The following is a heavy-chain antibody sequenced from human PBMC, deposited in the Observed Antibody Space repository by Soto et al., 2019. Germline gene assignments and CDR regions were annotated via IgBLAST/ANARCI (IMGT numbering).Heavy chain of an antibody. CDR2: IRGFSPYT. Sequence: GGSLRLSCISSGFTFRTYTMNWVRQAPGKGLEWVSGIRGFSPYTFYAESVKGRFTISRDNAKNSLFLQMNSLRAEDTAVYYCARDRGYDAHDFYYNAMDVWGQGATVTVSS. D-gene: IGHD2-15*01. V-gene: IGHV3-21*01. J-gene: IGHJ6*02. CDR1: GFTFRTYT. CDR3: ARDRGYDAHDFYYNAMDV.